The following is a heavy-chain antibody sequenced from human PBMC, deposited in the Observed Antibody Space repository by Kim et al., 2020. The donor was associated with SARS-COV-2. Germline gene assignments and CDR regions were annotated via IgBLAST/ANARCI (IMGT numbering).Heavy chain of an antibody. CDR1: GGTFSSYA. D-gene: IGHD2-2*01. CDR3: ARDRCSSTSCYAAFLGYYYGMDV. V-gene: IGHV1-69*04. J-gene: IGHJ6*02. Sequence: SVKVSCKASGGTFSSYAISWVRQAPGQGLEWMGRIIPILGIANYAQKFQGRVTITADKSTSTAYMELSSLRSEDTAVYYCARDRCSSTSCYAAFLGYYYGMDVWGQGTTVTVSS. CDR2: IIPILGIA.